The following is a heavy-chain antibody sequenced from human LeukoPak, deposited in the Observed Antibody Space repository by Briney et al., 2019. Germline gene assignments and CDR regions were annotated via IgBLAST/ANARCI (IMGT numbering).Heavy chain of an antibody. V-gene: IGHV4-39*01. CDR2: IYYSGST. J-gene: IGHJ4*02. D-gene: IGHD4-17*01. Sequence: PSETLSLTCTVSGGSISSSSYHWGWIRQPPGKGLEWIGSIYYSGSTYYNPSLKSRVTISVDTSKNQFTLKLSSVTAADAAVYYCARRPLGDGDYYWGQGTLVTVSS. CDR3: ARRPLGDGDYY. CDR1: GGSISSSSYH.